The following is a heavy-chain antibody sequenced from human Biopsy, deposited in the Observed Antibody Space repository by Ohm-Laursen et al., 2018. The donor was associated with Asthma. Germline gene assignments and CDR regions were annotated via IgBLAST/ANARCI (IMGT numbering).Heavy chain of an antibody. J-gene: IGHJ4*02. CDR1: GGAIRTSGYY. CDR2: MYYSGSA. Sequence: GTLSLTCSVSGGAIRTSGYYWGWIRQPSGKGLEWIGSMYYSGSAYYNPSLESRVTISVDTSKNQFSLKRSSVTAADTAVYFCARHQEAASYHYDGSIAYWGQGIPVTVSS. CDR3: ARHQEAASYHYDGSIAY. V-gene: IGHV4-39*01. D-gene: IGHD3-22*01.